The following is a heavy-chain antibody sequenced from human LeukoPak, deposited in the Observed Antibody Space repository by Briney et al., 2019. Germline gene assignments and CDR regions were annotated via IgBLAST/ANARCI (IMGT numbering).Heavy chain of an antibody. Sequence: VASVKVSCKASGYTFNSSYMHWVRQAPGQGLEWMGIINPGDDSTRYAQKFQGRVTMTKDTSTNTVYMHLSSLSSDDTAVYYCARAYYESSAYRHAVYFDYWGQGTLVTVSS. CDR2: INPGDDST. CDR1: GYTFNSSY. V-gene: IGHV1-46*02. D-gene: IGHD3-22*01. J-gene: IGHJ4*02. CDR3: ARAYYESSAYRHAVYFDY.